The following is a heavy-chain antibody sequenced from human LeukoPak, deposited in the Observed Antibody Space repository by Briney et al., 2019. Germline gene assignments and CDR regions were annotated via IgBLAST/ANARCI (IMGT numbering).Heavy chain of an antibody. CDR1: GGSISSYY. V-gene: IGHV4-59*08. CDR3: AKRYCSSTTCYDDRGAFDY. Sequence: SETLSLTCTVSGGSISSYYWSWIRQPPGKGLEWIGSIYHSGSTYYNPSLKSRGTISVDTSKNQFSLKLSSVTAADTAVYYCAKRYCSSTTCYDDRGAFDYWGQGTLVTVSS. D-gene: IGHD2-2*01. CDR2: IYHSGST. J-gene: IGHJ4*02.